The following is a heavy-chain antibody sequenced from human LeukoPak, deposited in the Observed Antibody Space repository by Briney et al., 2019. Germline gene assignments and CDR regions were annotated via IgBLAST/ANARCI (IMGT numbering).Heavy chain of an antibody. Sequence: GRSLRLSCAASGFTFSSYAMHWVRQAPGKGLEWVAVISYDGSNKYYADSVKGRFTISRDNSKNTLYLQMNSLRAEDTAIYYCVADFDYWGQGTLVTVS. CDR2: ISYDGSNK. CDR3: VADFDY. V-gene: IGHV3-30-3*01. CDR1: GFTFSSYA. J-gene: IGHJ4*02. D-gene: IGHD6-19*01.